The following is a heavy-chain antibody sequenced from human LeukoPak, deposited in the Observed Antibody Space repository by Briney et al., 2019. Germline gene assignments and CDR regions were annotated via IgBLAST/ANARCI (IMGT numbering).Heavy chain of an antibody. J-gene: IGHJ4*02. CDR3: AKDLARGFCGGGSCYPFDY. Sequence: PGGSLRLSCVASGFTFSNFAMTWVRQAPGEGLEWVSTIGGGGDGTYYADSVKGRFTISRDESKNTLYLQMNSLRAEDTAIYYCAKDLARGFCGGGSCYPFDYRGQGTLVTVSS. V-gene: IGHV3-23*01. D-gene: IGHD2-15*01. CDR2: IGGGGDGT. CDR1: GFTFSNFA.